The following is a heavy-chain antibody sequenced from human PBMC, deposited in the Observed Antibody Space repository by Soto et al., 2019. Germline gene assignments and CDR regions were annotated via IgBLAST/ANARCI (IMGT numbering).Heavy chain of an antibody. V-gene: IGHV1-69*12. CDR1: GGTFTTSA. CDR3: ARDRPRENYGGNYYYEMDV. CDR2: IIPIFSTA. D-gene: IGHD4-17*01. J-gene: IGHJ6*02. Sequence: QVQLVQSGAEVKKPGSSVKVSCKASGGTFTTSAISWVRQAPGQGLEWMGGIIPIFSTADYAQKCQGRVTITAAESTTTAYMELSSPRSEDTAVYYCARDRPRENYGGNYYYEMDVWGQGTTVTVSS.